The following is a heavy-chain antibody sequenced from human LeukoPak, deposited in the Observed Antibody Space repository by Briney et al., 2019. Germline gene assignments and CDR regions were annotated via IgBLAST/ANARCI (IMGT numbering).Heavy chain of an antibody. D-gene: IGHD3-22*01. CDR3: ARELRYDNSDSGAF. J-gene: IGHJ3*01. V-gene: IGHV4-59*01. Sequence: SETLSLTCTVSGGSINTFYWSWIRQPPGKGLEWIGYISYSGSSNYNPSLKSRVTISVDTSKNQFSLKLTSVTAADTAVYYCARELRYDNSDSGAFWGQGTVVTVSS. CDR1: GGSINTFY. CDR2: ISYSGSS.